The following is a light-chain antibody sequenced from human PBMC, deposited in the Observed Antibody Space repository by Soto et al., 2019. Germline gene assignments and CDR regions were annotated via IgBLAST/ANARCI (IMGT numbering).Light chain of an antibody. Sequence: IQMTQSPSSLSASVGDRVTITCQASQDITNYLIWYQQKPGKAPKLLIYDASSLGTWVSSRFSGSGFGTHFTLTISSLQPEDIATYYCQQFDSVPCTFGLGTTLEIK. V-gene: IGKV1-33*01. CDR3: QQFDSVPCT. J-gene: IGKJ2*02. CDR2: DAS. CDR1: QDITNY.